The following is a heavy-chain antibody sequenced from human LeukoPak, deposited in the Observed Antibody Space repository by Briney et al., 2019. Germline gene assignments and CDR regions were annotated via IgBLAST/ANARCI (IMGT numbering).Heavy chain of an antibody. CDR2: INPNSGGT. V-gene: IGHV1-2*02. CDR3: ARDLGSYRSYYFDY. D-gene: IGHD3-16*02. CDR1: GYTFTGYY. Sequence: ASVKVSCKASGYTFTGYYMHWVRQAPGQGLEWMGWINPNSGGTNYAQKFQGRVTMTRDTSISTAYMELSRLRSDDTAVYYCARDLGSYRSYYFDYWGQGTLVTVSS. J-gene: IGHJ4*02.